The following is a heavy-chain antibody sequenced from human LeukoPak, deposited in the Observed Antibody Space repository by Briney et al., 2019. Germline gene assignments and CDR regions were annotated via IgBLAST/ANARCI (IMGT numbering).Heavy chain of an antibody. CDR2: IYHSGST. CDR3: AREFETRSAFDI. Sequence: TLSLTCTVSGGSISSGGYYWSWIRQPPGKGLEWIGYIYHSGSTYYNPSLKSRVTISVDRSKNQFSLKLSSVTAADTAVYYCAREFETRSAFDIWGQGTMVTVSS. J-gene: IGHJ3*02. D-gene: IGHD1-14*01. V-gene: IGHV4-30-2*01. CDR1: GGSISSGGYY.